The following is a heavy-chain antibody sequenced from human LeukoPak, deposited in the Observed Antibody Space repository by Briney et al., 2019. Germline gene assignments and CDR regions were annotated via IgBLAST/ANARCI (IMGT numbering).Heavy chain of an antibody. CDR1: GGSISSYY. Sequence: PSETLSLTCTVSGGSISSYYWSWIRQPPGKGLEWIGYIYYSGSTNYNPSLKSRVTISVDTSKNQFSLTLTSVTAADTAFYYCAIAAVGRVDYWGQGTLVTVSS. V-gene: IGHV4-59*12. J-gene: IGHJ4*02. D-gene: IGHD6-13*01. CDR3: AIAAVGRVDY. CDR2: IYYSGST.